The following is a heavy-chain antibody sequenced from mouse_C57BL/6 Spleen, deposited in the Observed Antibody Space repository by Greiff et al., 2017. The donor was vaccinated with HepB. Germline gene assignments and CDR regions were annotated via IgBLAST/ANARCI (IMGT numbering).Heavy chain of an antibody. CDR1: GYTFTSYG. CDR3: ARFDTTGALGAMDY. CDR2: IYPRSGNT. D-gene: IGHD1-1*01. V-gene: IGHV1-81*01. J-gene: IGHJ4*01. Sequence: QVQLQQSGAELARPGASVKLSCKASGYTFTSYGISWVKQRTGQGLEWIGEIYPRSGNTYYNEKFKGKATLTADKSSSTAYMELRSLTSEDSAVYFCARFDTTGALGAMDYWGQGTSVTVSS.